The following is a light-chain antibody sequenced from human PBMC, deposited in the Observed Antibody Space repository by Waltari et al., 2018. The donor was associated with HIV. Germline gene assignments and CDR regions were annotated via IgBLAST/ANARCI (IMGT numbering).Light chain of an antibody. Sequence: SFELTQPPSVSVSPGQTARITCPGTAFSKHLTFWYQKKPAQAPVLVIYKDTERPSGIPERFSGSTSGTTATLTISGVQAEDEADYYCQSTNVVRVFGGGTKLTVL. CDR2: KDT. V-gene: IGLV3-25*03. CDR3: QSTNVVRV. CDR1: AFSKHL. J-gene: IGLJ3*02.